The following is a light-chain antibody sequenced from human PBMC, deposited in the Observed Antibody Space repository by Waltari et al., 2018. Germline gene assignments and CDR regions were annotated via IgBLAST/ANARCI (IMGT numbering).Light chain of an antibody. CDR3: QQSRNWPLT. CDR2: DAS. J-gene: IGKJ4*01. V-gene: IGKV3-11*01. Sequence: EIVLTQSPATLSLSPGERATLSCGASQSVSSYLAWYQQKPGQAPRLLIYDASNRATGIPVRFSGRGSGTDFTLTISSLEPEDSAVYYCQQSRNWPLTFGGVTKVEIK. CDR1: QSVSSY.